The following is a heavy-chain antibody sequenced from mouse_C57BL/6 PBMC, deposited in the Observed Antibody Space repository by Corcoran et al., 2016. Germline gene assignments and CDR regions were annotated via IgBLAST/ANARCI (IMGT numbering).Heavy chain of an antibody. CDR1: GYTFTTYG. CDR2: INTYSGVP. Sequence: QIQLVQSGPELKKPGETVKISCKASGYTFTTYGMSWVKQAPGKGLKWMGWINTYSGVPTYADDFKGRFAFSLETSASTAYLQINNLKNEDTATYFCARRGNYDAMDYWGQGTSVTVSS. CDR3: ARRGNYDAMDY. V-gene: IGHV9-3*01. D-gene: IGHD2-1*01. J-gene: IGHJ4*01.